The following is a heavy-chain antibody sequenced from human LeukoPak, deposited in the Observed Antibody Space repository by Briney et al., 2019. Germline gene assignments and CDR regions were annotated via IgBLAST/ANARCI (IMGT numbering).Heavy chain of an antibody. V-gene: IGHV1-18*01. CDR2: ISAYNGNT. CDR1: GYTFTSYG. CDR3: ASAYYYDSSGYKTWYYYGMDV. D-gene: IGHD3-22*01. Sequence: GASVKVSCKASGYTFTSYGISWVRQAPGQGLEWMGWISAYNGNTNYAQKLQGRVTMTTDTSTSTAYMELRSLRSDDTAVYYCASAYYYDSSGYKTWYYYGMDVWGQGTTVTVSS. J-gene: IGHJ6*02.